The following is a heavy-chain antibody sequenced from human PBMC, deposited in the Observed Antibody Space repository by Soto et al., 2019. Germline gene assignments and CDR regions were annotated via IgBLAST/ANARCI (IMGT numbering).Heavy chain of an antibody. CDR2: MYSGGNT. CDR3: ARSGYSSSHAGYYFDN. D-gene: IGHD6-13*01. V-gene: IGHV3-53*01. J-gene: IGHJ4*02. Sequence: GGSLRLSCAASGFTVSSYYMSWVRQAPGKGLEWVSVMYSGGNTYYADSVRGRFTISRDNSKNMLYLQMNSLRAEDTAVYYCARSGYSSSHAGYYFDNWGQGTLVTVSS. CDR1: GFTVSSYY.